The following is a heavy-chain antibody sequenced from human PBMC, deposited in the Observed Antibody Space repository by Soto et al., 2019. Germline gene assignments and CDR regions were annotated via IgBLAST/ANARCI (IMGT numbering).Heavy chain of an antibody. CDR3: ARDNAELNHILSGNLDY. V-gene: IGHV1-2*02. J-gene: IGHJ4*02. D-gene: IGHD3-9*01. CDR1: GGTFSSYA. CDR2: INPYGDT. Sequence: ASVKVSCKASGGTFSSYAISWVRQAAGQGLELMGGINPYGDTHFAEKLQGRVSMTSDPTITTVYLEVGRLRSDDTAVYYCARDNAELNHILSGNLDYWARGTLVTVSS.